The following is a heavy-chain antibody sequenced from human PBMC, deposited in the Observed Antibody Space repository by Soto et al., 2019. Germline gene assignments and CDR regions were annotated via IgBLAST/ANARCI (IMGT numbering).Heavy chain of an antibody. CDR1: GFTFSSDW. V-gene: IGHV3-7*04. CDR2: IKEDGSDK. CDR3: AREAAYFDDSRGPTWFDP. D-gene: IGHD3-22*01. Sequence: EVQLVESGGGLVQPGGSLRLSCAASGFTFSSDWMSWVRQAPGKGLEWVANIKEDGSDKYYVDSVKGRFTISRDNAKNSLYLQMNSLRAEDTAVYYCAREAAYFDDSRGPTWFDPWGQGTLVTVSS. J-gene: IGHJ5*02.